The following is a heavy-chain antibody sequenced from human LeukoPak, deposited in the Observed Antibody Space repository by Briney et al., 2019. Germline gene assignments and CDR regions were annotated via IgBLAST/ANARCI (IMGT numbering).Heavy chain of an antibody. D-gene: IGHD1-1*01. CDR2: ISTYTGNT. J-gene: IGHJ3*02. V-gene: IGHV1-18*01. Sequence: GASGKVSCKASGYTFNSYGINWVRQAPGQGLEWMGWISTYTGNTNYAQKLQGRVTMTTATSTSTAYMELRSLRSDDTAFYYCARGTTGSHDAFDIWGQGTMVTVSS. CDR3: ARGTTGSHDAFDI. CDR1: GYTFNSYG.